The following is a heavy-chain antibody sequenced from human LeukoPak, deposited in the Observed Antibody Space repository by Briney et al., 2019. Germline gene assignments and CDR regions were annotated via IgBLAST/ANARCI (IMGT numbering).Heavy chain of an antibody. V-gene: IGHV3-23*01. D-gene: IGHD4-17*01. J-gene: IGHJ4*02. CDR1: RFPFSTYT. CDR3: AKAPPVTTGY. CDR2: ISESGGST. Sequence: GGSLRLSCIASRFPFSTYTMTSVRQAAGKGPEWVSSISESGGSTYYADSVKGRFTISRDNSMNTLYLQMNSLRAEDTAVYYCAKAPPVTTGYWGQGTLVTASS.